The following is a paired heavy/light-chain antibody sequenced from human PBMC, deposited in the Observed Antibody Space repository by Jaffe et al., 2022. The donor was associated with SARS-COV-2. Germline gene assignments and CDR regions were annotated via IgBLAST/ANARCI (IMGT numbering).Heavy chain of an antibody. J-gene: IGHJ4*02. V-gene: IGHV3-30-3*01. CDR1: GFTFSSYA. CDR2: ISHTGATI. CDR3: ARDPIQGVPDYFDF. Sequence: QVQLVESGGGVVQPGTSLRLSCAASGFTFSSYAMHWVRQAPGKGLEWVAVISHTGATIYYADSVKGRFTISRDNSENTLYLQMNSLRTEDTAVYFCARDPIQGVPDYFDFWGQGTLVTVSS.
Light chain of an antibody. J-gene: IGKJ3*01. Sequence: EIVLTQSPDTLSLSPGERAALSCRASQSISSNSLAWYQQKPGQAPRLLIYGASSRATGVPDRFSGSGSGTDFTLTISRLEPEDFAVYYCQHHPPVTFGPGTKVDI. CDR1: QSISSNS. CDR2: GAS. CDR3: QHHPPVT. V-gene: IGKV3-20*01.